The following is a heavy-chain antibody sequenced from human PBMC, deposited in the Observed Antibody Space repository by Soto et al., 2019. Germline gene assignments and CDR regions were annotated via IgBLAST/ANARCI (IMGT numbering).Heavy chain of an antibody. CDR3: AKDQQQYSSGIFDY. V-gene: IGHV1-46*01. CDR2: INPNWGST. CDR1: GYTFTNHY. Sequence: ASVKVSCKASGYTFTNHYIHWVRQAPGQGLEWMGIINPNWGSTTYAQKFQGRLAVTRDTSTSTVYMELSSLRSEDTAVYYCAKDQQQYSSGIFDYWGQGTLVTVSS. J-gene: IGHJ4*02. D-gene: IGHD6-19*01.